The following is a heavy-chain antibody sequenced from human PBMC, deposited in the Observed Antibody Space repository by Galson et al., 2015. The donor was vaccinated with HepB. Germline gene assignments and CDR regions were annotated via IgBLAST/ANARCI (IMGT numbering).Heavy chain of an antibody. CDR3: ARDYYDSNGYYAGHLDF. CDR1: GGTFSSYS. J-gene: IGHJ4*02. CDR2: IIPVRGIT. V-gene: IGHV1-69*04. Sequence: SVKVSCKASGGTFSSYSIAWVRQALGQGLEWMGRIIPVRGITNYAQKFQGRVTITADKSTTTAYMELSSLGSDDTAVYFCARDYYDSNGYYAGHLDFWGQGTLVTVSS. D-gene: IGHD3-22*01.